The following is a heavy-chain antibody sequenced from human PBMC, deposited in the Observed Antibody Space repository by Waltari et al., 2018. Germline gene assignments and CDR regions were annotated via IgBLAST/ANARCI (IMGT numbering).Heavy chain of an antibody. D-gene: IGHD5-12*01. Sequence: QLQLQESGPRLVRPSETLSLICRVSGVSITSNRHYWAWIRQSPGQGLEWIGTVSYSGTTYRSPSLKCRVAVSRYTSKNQVSLILGSVTAADMAVYYCATYIGASVGTAAFDVWGQGTMVTVSS. CDR1: GVSITSNRHY. CDR3: ATYIGASVGTAAFDV. J-gene: IGHJ3*01. V-gene: IGHV4-39*01. CDR2: VSYSGTT.